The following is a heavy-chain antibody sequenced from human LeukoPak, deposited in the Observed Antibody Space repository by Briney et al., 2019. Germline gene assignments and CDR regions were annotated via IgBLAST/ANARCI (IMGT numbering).Heavy chain of an antibody. CDR3: ARLSRAVPNAFDI. CDR2: IYYSAST. CDR1: GGSISSTSSY. V-gene: IGHV4-39*01. J-gene: IGHJ3*02. D-gene: IGHD6-19*01. Sequence: SETLSLTCTVSGGSISSTSSYWGWIRQPPGKGLEWIGNIYYSASTYYNPSLKSRVTISVDTSKNQFSLELSSLTAADTAVYYCARLSRAVPNAFDIWGQGTMVTVSS.